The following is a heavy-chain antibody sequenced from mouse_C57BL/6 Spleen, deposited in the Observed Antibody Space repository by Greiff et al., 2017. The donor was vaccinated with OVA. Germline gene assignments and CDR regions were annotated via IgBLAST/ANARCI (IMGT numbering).Heavy chain of an antibody. CDR2: ISYDGSN. J-gene: IGHJ1*03. D-gene: IGHD2-4*01. CDR3: ARCDYGRYFDV. V-gene: IGHV3-6*01. Sequence: EVKLQESGPGLVKPSQSLSLTCSVTGYSITSGYYWNWIRQFPGNKLEWMGYISYDGSNNYNPSLKNRISITRDTSKNQFFLKLNSVTTEDTATYYCARCDYGRYFDVWGTGTTVTVSS. CDR1: GYSITSGYY.